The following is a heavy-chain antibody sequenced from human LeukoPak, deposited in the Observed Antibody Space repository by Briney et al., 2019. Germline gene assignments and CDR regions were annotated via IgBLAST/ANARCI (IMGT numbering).Heavy chain of an antibody. J-gene: IGHJ4*02. D-gene: IGHD2-8*01. CDR1: GFTFSTYG. Sequence: GGSLRLSCAASGFTFSTYGMHWVRQAPGKGLEWVAFIQYDGSNKYYTDSVKGRFTISRDNSKNTLYLQVNSLRAEDTAVYYCAKDQGYFTSAGYWGQGTLVTVSS. V-gene: IGHV3-30*02. CDR3: AKDQGYFTSAGY. CDR2: IQYDGSNK.